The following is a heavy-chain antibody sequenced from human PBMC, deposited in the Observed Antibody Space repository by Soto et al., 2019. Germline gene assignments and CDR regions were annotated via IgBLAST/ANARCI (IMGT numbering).Heavy chain of an antibody. D-gene: IGHD6-19*01. V-gene: IGHV1-18*01. CDR3: ARGRDSGRRTRGNGCDP. CDR2: ISTYNGNT. J-gene: IGHJ5*02. Sequence: QVQLVQSGVEVKKPGASVRVSCKASGYTFISYGISWLRQAPGQGPAWMGWISTYNGNTIYAQKAQGRVTRTTDTSXRXXSMERRGRSADYSAVEDCARGRDSGRRTRGNGCDPWGQGTLVTVSS. CDR1: GYTFISYG.